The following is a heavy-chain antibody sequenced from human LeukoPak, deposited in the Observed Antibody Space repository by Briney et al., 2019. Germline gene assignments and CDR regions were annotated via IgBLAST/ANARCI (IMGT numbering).Heavy chain of an antibody. CDR3: ARHYYDSSGYYEYYFDY. D-gene: IGHD3-22*01. CDR2: IYYSGST. J-gene: IGHJ4*02. CDR1: GGSISSSSYY. Sequence: PSETLSLTCTVSGGSISSSSYYWGWIRQPPGKGLEWIGSIYYSGSTYYNPSLKSRVTISVDTSKNQFSLKLSSVTAADTAVYYCARHYYDSSGYYEYYFDYWGQGTLVTVSS. V-gene: IGHV4-39*01.